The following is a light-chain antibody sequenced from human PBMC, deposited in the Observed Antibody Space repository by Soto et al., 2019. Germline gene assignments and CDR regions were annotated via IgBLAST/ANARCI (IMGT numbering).Light chain of an antibody. CDR2: DAS. CDR1: DDIRVY. V-gene: IGKV1-33*01. Sequence: DVQMTQSPSALSASVGDKGTIPCQASDDIRVYLNWYQQKPGIAPKLLIYDASELETWVPSRFSGSGSVTDFNLTISRLRPEDVATYYCQKYDIALVFGGGTKVEI. CDR3: QKYDIALV. J-gene: IGKJ4*01.